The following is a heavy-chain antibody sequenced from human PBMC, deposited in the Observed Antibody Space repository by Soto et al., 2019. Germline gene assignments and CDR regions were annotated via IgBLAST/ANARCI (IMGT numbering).Heavy chain of an antibody. D-gene: IGHD2-15*01. CDR2: IKSKTDGGTT. CDR1: GFTFSNAW. J-gene: IGHJ4*02. V-gene: IGHV3-15*01. CDR3: TTATQYSRARRFDY. Sequence: GGSLRLSCAASGFTFSNAWMSWVRQAPGKGLEWVGRIKSKTDGGTTDYAAPVKGRFTISRDDSKNTLYLQMNSLKTEDTAVYYCTTATQYSRARRFDYWGQGTLVTVSS.